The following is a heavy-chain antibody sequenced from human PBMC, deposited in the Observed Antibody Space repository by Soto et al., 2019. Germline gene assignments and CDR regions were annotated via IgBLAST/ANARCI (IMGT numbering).Heavy chain of an antibody. Sequence: QIHLVQSGAEVKKPGSSVNISCKASGGTFSNYAISWVRQAPGQGLEWMGGITPLFDTTNYAQKFQGRLTITADPSTSTAYMELSGLRYDDTAMYYCARYPNSLNNWFDPWGQGTLVTVSS. V-gene: IGHV1-69*01. CDR1: GGTFSNYA. J-gene: IGHJ5*02. CDR2: ITPLFDTT. CDR3: ARYPNSLNNWFDP. D-gene: IGHD3-9*01.